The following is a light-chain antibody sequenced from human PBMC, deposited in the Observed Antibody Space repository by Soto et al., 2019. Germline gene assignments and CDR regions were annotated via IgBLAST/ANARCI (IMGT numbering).Light chain of an antibody. CDR3: SSYTTSYFYV. Sequence: QSMLPQPASVSWSPGQSITISCTGSGRDIGAYDYVSWYQQHPGKAPKLLIYGVKNRPSGVSYRFSASKSAFTASLTISGLQAGEEAHYYCSSYTTSYFYVFGPGTNVTVL. J-gene: IGLJ1*01. CDR1: GRDIGAYDY. CDR2: GVK. V-gene: IGLV2-14*01.